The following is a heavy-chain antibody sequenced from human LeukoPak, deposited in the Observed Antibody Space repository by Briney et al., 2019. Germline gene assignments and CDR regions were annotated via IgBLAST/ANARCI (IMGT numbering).Heavy chain of an antibody. V-gene: IGHV3-21*01. CDR2: ISSSSYI. D-gene: IGHD2-15*01. CDR3: ARDEADCSGGSCYIPVDY. Sequence: GGSLRLSCAASGFTFSSYSMNWVRQAPGKGLEWVSSISSSSYIYYADSVKGRFTISRDNAKNSLYLQMNSLRAEDTAVYYCARDEADCSGGSCYIPVDYWGQGTLVTVSS. CDR1: GFTFSSYS. J-gene: IGHJ4*02.